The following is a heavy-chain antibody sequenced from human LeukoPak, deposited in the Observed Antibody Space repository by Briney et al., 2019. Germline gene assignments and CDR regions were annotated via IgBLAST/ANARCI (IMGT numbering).Heavy chain of an antibody. Sequence: ASVKLSCKTSGYTFTDYNIHYLRQAPGQGLEWMGLVNPSSGHTDYAQKFQGRITMTRDTSISTAYMELTWLTTDDTAMYYCVRGWSRGEGYCGQGTQVTVSS. CDR1: GYTFTDYN. CDR3: VRGWSRGEGY. CDR2: VNPSSGHT. J-gene: IGHJ4*02. V-gene: IGHV1-2*02. D-gene: IGHD3-3*01.